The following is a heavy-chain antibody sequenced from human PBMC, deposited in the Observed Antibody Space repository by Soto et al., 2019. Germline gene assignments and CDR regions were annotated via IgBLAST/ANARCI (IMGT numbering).Heavy chain of an antibody. Sequence: QVQLVQSGAEEKKPGASVKVSCKASGYTFTSYAMHWVRQAPGQRLEWMGWINAGNGNTKYSLKFQGRVTITRDTSASTAYMELSSLRSEDTAVYYCARGGKYCSGGSCYPYYYYGMDVWGQGTTVTVSS. CDR2: INAGNGNT. J-gene: IGHJ6*02. V-gene: IGHV1-3*05. CDR3: ARGGKYCSGGSCYPYYYYGMDV. CDR1: GYTFTSYA. D-gene: IGHD2-15*01.